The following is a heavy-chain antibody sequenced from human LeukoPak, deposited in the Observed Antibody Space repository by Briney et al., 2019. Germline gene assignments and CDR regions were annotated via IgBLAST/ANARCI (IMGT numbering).Heavy chain of an antibody. CDR3: AREVSDAFDI. CDR1: GGTFSSYA. D-gene: IGHD2-8*01. J-gene: IGHJ3*02. V-gene: IGHV1-69*13. Sequence: ASVKVSCKASGGTFSSYAISWVRQAPGQGLEWMGGIIPIFGTANYAQKFQGRVTITADESTSTAYMELSSLRSEDTAVYYCAREVSDAFDIWGQGTMVTVSS. CDR2: IIPIFGTA.